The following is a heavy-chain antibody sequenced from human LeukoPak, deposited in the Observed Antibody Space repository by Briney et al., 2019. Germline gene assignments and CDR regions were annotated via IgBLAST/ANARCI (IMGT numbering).Heavy chain of an antibody. D-gene: IGHD3-22*01. Sequence: GGSLRLSCAASGFTFSSYAMSWVRRAPGKGLEWVSAISGSGGSTYYADSVKGRFTISRDNSKNTLYLQMNSLRAEDTAVYYCAKGVDSGYYYDYWGQGTLVTVSS. J-gene: IGHJ4*02. CDR2: ISGSGGST. CDR1: GFTFSSYA. V-gene: IGHV3-23*01. CDR3: AKGVDSGYYYDY.